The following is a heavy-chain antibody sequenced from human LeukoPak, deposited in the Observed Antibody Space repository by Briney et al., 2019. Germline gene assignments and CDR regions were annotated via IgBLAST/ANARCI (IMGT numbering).Heavy chain of an antibody. V-gene: IGHV1-24*01. CDR1: GYTLTELS. Sequence: GASVKVSCKVSGYTLTELSMHWVRQAPGKGLEWMGGFDPEDGETIYAQKFQGRVTMTEDTSTDTAYIELSSLRSEDTAVYYCATDRRYSGYDSKYNWFDPWGQGTLVTVSS. J-gene: IGHJ5*02. D-gene: IGHD5-12*01. CDR2: FDPEDGET. CDR3: ATDRRYSGYDSKYNWFDP.